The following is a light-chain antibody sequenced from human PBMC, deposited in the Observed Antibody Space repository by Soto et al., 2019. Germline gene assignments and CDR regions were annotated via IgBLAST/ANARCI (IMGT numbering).Light chain of an antibody. CDR3: SSYTTSNTLV. J-gene: IGLJ2*01. Sequence: QSVLTQPASVSGSPGQSITTSCTGTSSDVGAYTYVSWYQQHPGKAPKLMIFEVSDRPSGVSNRFSGSKSGNTASLTISGLQAEDEADYYCSSYTTSNTLVFGGGTKLTVL. CDR2: EVS. V-gene: IGLV2-14*01. CDR1: SSDVGAYTY.